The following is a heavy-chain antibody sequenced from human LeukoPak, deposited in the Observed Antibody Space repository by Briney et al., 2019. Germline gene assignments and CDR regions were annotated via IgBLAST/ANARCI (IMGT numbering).Heavy chain of an antibody. CDR3: TTDTLYYDSSGYYY. D-gene: IGHD3-22*01. CDR1: GFTFSNAW. J-gene: IGHJ4*02. Sequence: KSGGSLRLSCAASGFTFSNAWMSWVRQAPGKGLEWVGRIKSKTDGGTTDYAAPVKGRFTISRDDSKNTLYLQMNSLKTEDTAVYYCTTDTLYYDSSGYYYWGQGTLVTVSS. V-gene: IGHV3-15*01. CDR2: IKSKTDGGTT.